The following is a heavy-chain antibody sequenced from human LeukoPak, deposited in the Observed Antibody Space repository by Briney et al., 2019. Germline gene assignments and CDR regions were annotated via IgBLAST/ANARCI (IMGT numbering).Heavy chain of an antibody. CDR3: ARVAAIVTHYYYYMDV. CDR2: IIPIFGTA. V-gene: IGHV1-69*13. Sequence: SVKVSCKASGGTFSSYAISWVRQAPGQGLEWMGGIIPIFGTANYAQKFQGRVTITADESTSTAYMELSSLRSEDTAVYYCARVAAIVTHYYYYMDVWGKGTTVTASS. J-gene: IGHJ6*03. D-gene: IGHD5-18*01. CDR1: GGTFSSYA.